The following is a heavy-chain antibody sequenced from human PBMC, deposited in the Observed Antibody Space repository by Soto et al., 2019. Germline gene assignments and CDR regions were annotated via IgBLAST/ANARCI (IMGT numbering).Heavy chain of an antibody. J-gene: IGHJ4*02. D-gene: IGHD2-2*03. V-gene: IGHV1-8*01. CDR2: MNPNSGNT. CDR1: GYTFTSYD. Sequence: ASVKVSCKASGYTFTSYDINWVRQATGQGLEWMGWMNPNSGNTGYAQKFQGRVTVTRNTSISTAYMELSSLRSEDTAVYYCARGQVDIVVVPAANFDYWGQGTLVTVAS. CDR3: ARGQVDIVVVPAANFDY.